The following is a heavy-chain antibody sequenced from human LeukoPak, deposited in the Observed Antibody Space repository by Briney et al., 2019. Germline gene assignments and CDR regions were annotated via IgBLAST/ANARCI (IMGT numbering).Heavy chain of an antibody. CDR1: GGSISSYY. CDR2: IYYSGST. Sequence: SETLSLTSTVSGGSISSYYWSWIRQPPGKGLEWIGYIYYSGSTNYNPSLKSRVTISVDTSKNQFSLKLSSVTAAGTAVYYCARRLRPGSYDDYWGQGTLVTVSS. J-gene: IGHJ4*02. V-gene: IGHV4-59*08. CDR3: ARRLRPGSYDDY. D-gene: IGHD1-26*01.